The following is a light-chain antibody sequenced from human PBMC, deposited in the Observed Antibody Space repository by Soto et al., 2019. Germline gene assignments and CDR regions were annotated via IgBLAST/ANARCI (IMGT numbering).Light chain of an antibody. J-gene: IGLJ1*01. CDR1: SSDVGAYNL. CDR2: EVN. Sequence: QSVLTQPASVSGSPEQSITISCTGTSSDVGAYNLVSWYQQHPGKAPKLMIFEVNKRPSGVSNRFSGSKSGNTASLTISGLKVEDEADYYCCSSGGSPSYVFGTGTKVTVL. CDR3: CSSGGSPSYV. V-gene: IGLV2-23*02.